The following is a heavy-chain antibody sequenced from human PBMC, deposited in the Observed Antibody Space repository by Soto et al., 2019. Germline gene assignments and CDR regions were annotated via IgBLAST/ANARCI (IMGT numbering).Heavy chain of an antibody. CDR2: IYYSGNT. CDR1: SGSISSSSSY. CDR3: GAQDYGAKWYYFET. Sequence: QLQLQESGPGLVKPSETLSLTCTVSSGSISSSSSYWGWIRQPPGKGLEWIGSIYYSGNTYYNPSLNSRVTISIDSSTTQFSLKLNSVTTADTAVYYCGAQDYGAKWYYFETWGQGTLVTVSS. D-gene: IGHD4-17*01. J-gene: IGHJ4*02. V-gene: IGHV4-39*01.